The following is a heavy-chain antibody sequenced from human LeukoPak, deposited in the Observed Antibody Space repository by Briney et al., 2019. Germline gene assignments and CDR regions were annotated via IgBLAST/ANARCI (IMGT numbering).Heavy chain of an antibody. CDR2: ISGSGGST. CDR1: GFTFSSYA. CDR3: AKVLAYCGGDCYSPYDY. J-gene: IGHJ4*02. V-gene: IGHV3-23*01. D-gene: IGHD2-21*02. Sequence: GGSLRLSCAASGFTFSSYAMSWVRQAPGKGLEWVSAISGSGGSTYYADSEKGRFTISRDNSKNTLYLQMNSLRAEDTAVYYCAKVLAYCGGDCYSPYDYWGQGTLVTVSS.